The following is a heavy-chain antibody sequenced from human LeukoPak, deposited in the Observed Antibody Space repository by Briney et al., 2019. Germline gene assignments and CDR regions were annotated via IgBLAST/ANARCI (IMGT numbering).Heavy chain of an antibody. J-gene: IGHJ4*02. V-gene: IGHV3-21*01. CDR1: GFTFSSYA. CDR2: ISSSSSYI. D-gene: IGHD3-9*01. Sequence: GGSLRLSCAASGFTFSSYAMSWVRQAPGKGLEWVSSISSSSSYIYYADSVKGRFTISRDNAKNSLYLQMNSLRAEDTAVYYCARTIGNYFDYWGQGTLVTVSS. CDR3: ARTIGNYFDY.